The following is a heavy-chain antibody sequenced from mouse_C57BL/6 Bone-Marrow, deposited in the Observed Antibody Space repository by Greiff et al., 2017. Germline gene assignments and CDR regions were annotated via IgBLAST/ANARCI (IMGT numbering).Heavy chain of an antibody. J-gene: IGHJ1*03. CDR3: ASLYDYDV. D-gene: IGHD2-4*01. Sequence: EVQLQQSGPELVKPGASVKISCKASGYTFTDYYMNWVKQSHGKSLEWIGDINPNNGGTSYNQKFKGKATLTVDKSSSTAYMELRSLTSEDSAVYYCASLYDYDVGGTGTTVTVSS. CDR2: INPNNGGT. V-gene: IGHV1-26*01. CDR1: GYTFTDYY.